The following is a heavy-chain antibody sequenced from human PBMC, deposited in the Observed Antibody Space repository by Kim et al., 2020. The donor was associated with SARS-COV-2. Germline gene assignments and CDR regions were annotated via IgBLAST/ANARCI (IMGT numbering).Heavy chain of an antibody. D-gene: IGHD1-26*01. Sequence: ADSVKGRFTISRDNAKNSLYLQMNSLRAEDTAVYYCARDPRGSYYMVDYWGQGTLVTVSS. J-gene: IGHJ4*02. CDR3: ARDPRGSYYMVDY. V-gene: IGHV3-21*01.